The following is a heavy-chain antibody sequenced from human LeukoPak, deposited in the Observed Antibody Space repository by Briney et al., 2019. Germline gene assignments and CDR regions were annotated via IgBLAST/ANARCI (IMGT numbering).Heavy chain of an antibody. V-gene: IGHV1-69*13. J-gene: IGHJ3*02. Sequence: SVKVSCKASGGTFSSYAISWVRQAPGQGLEWMGGIIPIFGTANYAQKFQGRVTITADESTSTACMELSSLRSEDTAVYYCARDLTASVHYYDSPDAFDIWGQGTMVTVSS. CDR3: ARDLTASVHYYDSPDAFDI. CDR2: IIPIFGTA. CDR1: GGTFSSYA. D-gene: IGHD3-22*01.